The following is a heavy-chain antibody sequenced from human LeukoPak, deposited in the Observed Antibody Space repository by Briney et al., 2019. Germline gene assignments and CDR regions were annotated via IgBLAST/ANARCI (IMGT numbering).Heavy chain of an antibody. V-gene: IGHV3-20*04. CDR1: GFTFDDYG. CDR3: ARDSLYYDILTGYSYYYYYMDV. J-gene: IGHJ6*03. Sequence: SGGSLRLSCAASGFTFDDYGMSWVRQAPGKGLEWVSGINWNGGSTGYADSVKGRFTISRDNAKNSLYLQMNSLRVEDTALYYCARDSLYYDILTGYSYYYYYMDVWGKGTTVTVSS. CDR2: INWNGGST. D-gene: IGHD3-9*01.